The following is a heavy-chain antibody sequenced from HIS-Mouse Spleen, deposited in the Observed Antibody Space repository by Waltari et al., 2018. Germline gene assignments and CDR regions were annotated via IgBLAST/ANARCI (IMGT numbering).Heavy chain of an antibody. J-gene: IGHJ2*01. CDR1: GGSISSSSYY. CDR2: IYYSGRT. CDR3: AREIPYSSSWYDWYFDL. Sequence: QLQLQESGPGLVKPSETLSLTCTVSGGSISSSSYYWGWIRQPPGKGLEWIGSIYYSGRTDYNPSLKSRVTISVDTSKNQFSLKLSSVTAADTAVYYCAREIPYSSSWYDWYFDLCGRGTLVTVSS. V-gene: IGHV4-39*07. D-gene: IGHD6-13*01.